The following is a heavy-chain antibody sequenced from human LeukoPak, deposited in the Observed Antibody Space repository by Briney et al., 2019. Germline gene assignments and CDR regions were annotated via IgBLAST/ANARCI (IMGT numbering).Heavy chain of an antibody. CDR2: IYSGGST. CDR1: GFTVSSNY. V-gene: IGHV3-53*01. CDR3: ARSVWWLPEFDY. D-gene: IGHD5-12*01. Sequence: GGSLRLSCAASGFTVSSNYMSWVRQAPGKGLEWVSVIYSGGSTYYADSVKGRFTISRDNSKNTLYLQMNSLRAEDTAVYYCARSVWWLPEFDYWGQGTQVTVSS. J-gene: IGHJ4*02.